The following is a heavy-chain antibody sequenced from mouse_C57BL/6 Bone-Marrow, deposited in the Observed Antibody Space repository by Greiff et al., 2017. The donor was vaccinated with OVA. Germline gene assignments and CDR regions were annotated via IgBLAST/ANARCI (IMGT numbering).Heavy chain of an antibody. CDR3: ERRGTYYYGSPWFAY. J-gene: IGHJ3*01. D-gene: IGHD1-1*01. CDR1: GYTFTSYW. CDR2: IYPGSGST. V-gene: IGHV1-55*01. Sequence: QVQLQQPGAELVKPGASVKMSCKASGYTFTSYWITWVKQRPGQGLEWIGDIYPGSGSTNYNEKFKSKATLTVDTSSSTAYMQLSSLTSEDSAVYYCERRGTYYYGSPWFAYWGQGTLVTVSA.